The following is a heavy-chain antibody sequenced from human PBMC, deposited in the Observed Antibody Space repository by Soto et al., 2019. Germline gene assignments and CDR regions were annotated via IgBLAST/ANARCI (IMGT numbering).Heavy chain of an antibody. J-gene: IGHJ4*02. CDR3: ARGVLNGLGLGY. CDR1: GGSISSGGYY. Sequence: QVQLQESGPGLVKPSQTLSLTCTVSGGSISSGGYYWSWIRQHPGKGLEWIGYIYYSGSTYYNPSLKIRVTISVDTSKNQFALKLSSVTAAVTAVYYCARGVLNGLGLGYWCQGTLVTVSS. CDR2: IYYSGST. D-gene: IGHD3-16*01. V-gene: IGHV4-31*03.